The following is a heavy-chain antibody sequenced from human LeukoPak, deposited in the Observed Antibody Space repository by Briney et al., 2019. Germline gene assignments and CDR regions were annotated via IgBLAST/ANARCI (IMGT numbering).Heavy chain of an antibody. D-gene: IGHD3-3*01. CDR1: GGSISSYY. Sequence: SETLSLTCTVSGGSISSYYWSWIRRPPGKGLEWIGYIYYSGSTNYNPSLKSRVTISVDTSKNQFSLKLSSVTAADTAVYYCARAGYDFWSGYLDYYYYGVDVWGQGTTVTVSS. CDR3: ARAGYDFWSGYLDYYYYGVDV. J-gene: IGHJ6*02. V-gene: IGHV4-59*01. CDR2: IYYSGST.